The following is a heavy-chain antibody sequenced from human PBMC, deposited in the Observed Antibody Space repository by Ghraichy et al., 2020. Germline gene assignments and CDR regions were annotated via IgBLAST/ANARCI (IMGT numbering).Heavy chain of an antibody. CDR2: ISGSGGST. Sequence: GGSLRLSCAASGFTFSSYAMSWVRQAPGKGLEWVSAISGSGGSTYYADSVKGRFTISRDNSKNTLYLQMNSLRAEDTAVYYCAKVSRYYDFWSGYYDYYYYGMDVWGQGTTVTVSS. J-gene: IGHJ6*02. V-gene: IGHV3-23*01. CDR1: GFTFSSYA. D-gene: IGHD3-3*01. CDR3: AKVSRYYDFWSGYYDYYYYGMDV.